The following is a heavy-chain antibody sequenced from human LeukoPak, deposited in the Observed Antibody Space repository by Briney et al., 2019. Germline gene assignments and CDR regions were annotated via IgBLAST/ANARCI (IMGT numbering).Heavy chain of an antibody. V-gene: IGHV3-7*01. CDR3: ARVNPPNYDFWSGYPYYFDY. CDR2: IKQDGSEK. CDR1: GFTFSSYW. D-gene: IGHD3-3*01. Sequence: PGGSLRLSCAASGFTFSSYWMSWVRQAPGKGLEWVANIKQDGSEKYYVDSVKGRFTISRDNAENSLYLQMNSLRAEDTAVYYCARVNPPNYDFWSGYPYYFDYWGQGTLVTVPS. J-gene: IGHJ4*02.